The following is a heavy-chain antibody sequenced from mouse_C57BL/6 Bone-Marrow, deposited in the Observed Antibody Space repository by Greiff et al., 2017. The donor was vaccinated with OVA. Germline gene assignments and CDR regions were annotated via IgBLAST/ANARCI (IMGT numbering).Heavy chain of an antibody. Sequence: VQLQQSGGGLVKPGGSLKLSCAASGFTFSDYGMHWVRQAPEKGLEWVAYISSGSSTIYYADTVKGRFTISRDNAKNTLFLQMTSLRSEDTAMYYCARRLGPYYFDYWGQGTTLTVSS. D-gene: IGHD4-1*01. CDR1: GFTFSDYG. J-gene: IGHJ2*01. CDR2: ISSGSSTI. CDR3: ARRLGPYYFDY. V-gene: IGHV5-17*01.